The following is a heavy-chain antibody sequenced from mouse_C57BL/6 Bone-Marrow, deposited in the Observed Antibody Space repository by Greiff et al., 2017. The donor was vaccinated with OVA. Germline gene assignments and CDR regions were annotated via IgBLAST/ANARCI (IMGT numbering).Heavy chain of an antibody. CDR2: INPYNGGT. D-gene: IGHD1-1*01. CDR3: ARNYGSTPPWFAY. J-gene: IGHJ3*01. Sequence: EVKLQESGPVLVKPGASVKMSCKASGYTFTDYYMNWVKQSHGKSLEWIGVINPYNGGTSYNQKFKGKATLTVDKSSSTAYMELNSLTSEDSAVYYCARNYGSTPPWFAYWGQGTLVTVSA. V-gene: IGHV1-19*01. CDR1: GYTFTDYY.